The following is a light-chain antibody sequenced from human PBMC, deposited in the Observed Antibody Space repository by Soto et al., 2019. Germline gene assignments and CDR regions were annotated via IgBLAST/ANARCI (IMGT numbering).Light chain of an antibody. J-gene: IGKJ3*01. CDR2: AAS. Sequence: DIQMTQSPSSLSASVGDRVTITCRASQGISNYIAWYQQKPGKAPKLLISAASTLQSGVPSRFSGSGSRTDFTLTISSLQSEDVGTYCCQKYNSVPLFGPGTKVDI. V-gene: IGKV1-27*01. CDR1: QGISNY. CDR3: QKYNSVPL.